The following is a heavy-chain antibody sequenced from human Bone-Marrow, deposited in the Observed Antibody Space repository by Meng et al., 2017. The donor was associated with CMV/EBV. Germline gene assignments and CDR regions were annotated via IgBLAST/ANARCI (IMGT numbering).Heavy chain of an antibody. CDR2: IYYSGST. V-gene: IGHV4-31*03. Sequence: SETLSLTCTVSGGSISSGGYYWSWIRQHPGKGLEWIGYIYYSGSTYYNPSLKSRVTISVDTSKNQFSLKLSSVTAADTAVYYCARGKDPTYYDFWSGYYGFDYWGQGTLVTVSS. CDR3: ARGKDPTYYDFWSGYYGFDY. CDR1: GGSISSGGYY. J-gene: IGHJ4*02. D-gene: IGHD3-3*01.